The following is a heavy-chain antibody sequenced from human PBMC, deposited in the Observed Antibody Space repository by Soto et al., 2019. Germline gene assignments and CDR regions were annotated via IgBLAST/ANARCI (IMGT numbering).Heavy chain of an antibody. CDR3: VRGGGGGLFDP. CDR2: ISPGSRYP. Sequence: GGSLRLSCASSGFTFSDYYMSWIRQAPGKGLEWLSYISPGSRYPAYADSVEGRFTISRDNARRSLSLQMNSLTVDDTAIYYCVRGGGGGLFDPWGQGSMVTVSS. CDR1: GFTFSDYY. V-gene: IGHV3-11*06. D-gene: IGHD2-15*01. J-gene: IGHJ5*02.